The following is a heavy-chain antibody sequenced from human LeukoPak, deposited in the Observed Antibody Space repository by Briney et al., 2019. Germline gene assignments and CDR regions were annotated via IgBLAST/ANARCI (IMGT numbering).Heavy chain of an antibody. CDR2: IIPIFGTA. CDR1: GGTFSSYA. V-gene: IGHV1-69*05. D-gene: IGHD3-22*01. CDR3: ARDFYDNSGYLPSY. Sequence: SVKVSCKASGGTFSSYAVSWVRQAPRQGLEWMGRIIPIFGTANYAQKFQGRVTITTDESTSTAYMELSSLRSEDTAVYYCARDFYDNSGYLPSYWGQGTLVTVSS. J-gene: IGHJ4*02.